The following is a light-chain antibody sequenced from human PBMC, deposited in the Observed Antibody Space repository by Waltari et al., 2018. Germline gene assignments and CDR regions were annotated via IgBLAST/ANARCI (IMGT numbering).Light chain of an antibody. Sequence: QSALTQPRSVSGSPGQSVTISCTGTSSDVGGYNYVSWYQQHPGKAPKLMIYDVSKRPSRVPDRFAGSKSGNTASLTISGLQAEDEADYYCCSYAGRGVFGGGTKLTVL. CDR2: DVS. CDR3: CSYAGRGV. CDR1: SSDVGGYNY. J-gene: IGLJ2*01. V-gene: IGLV2-11*01.